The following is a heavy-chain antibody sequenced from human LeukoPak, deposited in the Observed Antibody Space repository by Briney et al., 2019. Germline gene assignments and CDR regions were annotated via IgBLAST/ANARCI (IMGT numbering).Heavy chain of an antibody. CDR3: TRDQTPYY. CDR1: GFTFGDYA. CDR2: IRSKIYGGTP. V-gene: IGHV3-49*04. J-gene: IGHJ4*02. Sequence: GRSLRLSCTASGFTFGDYAMTWVRQAPGKGLEWVGFIRSKIYGGTPEYAASVKGRFTISRDDSKGIAYLQMDSLKTEDTAVYYCTRDQTPYYWGQGTLVTVSS.